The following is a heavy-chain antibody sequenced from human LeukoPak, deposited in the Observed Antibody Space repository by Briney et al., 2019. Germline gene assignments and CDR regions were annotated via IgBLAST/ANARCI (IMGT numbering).Heavy chain of an antibody. CDR2: ISSDGSST. V-gene: IGHV3-74*01. CDR1: GFTFSSYW. D-gene: IGHD1-1*01. J-gene: IGHJ4*02. CDR3: ARALPPSVNTPWK. Sequence: PGGSLRLSCAASGFTFSSYWMHWVRQAPGKGLVWVSRISSDGSSTSYADSVKGRFTIFRDNAKNTLYLQMNSQGAEDTAVYYCARALPPSVNTPWKWGQGTQVTVSS.